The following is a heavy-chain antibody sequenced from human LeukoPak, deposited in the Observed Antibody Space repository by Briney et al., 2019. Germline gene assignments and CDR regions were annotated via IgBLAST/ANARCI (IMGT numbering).Heavy chain of an antibody. CDR3: ARGKQWVS. D-gene: IGHD6-19*01. Sequence: GGSLRLSCAASGFTFSSYAMHWVRQAPGKGLEWVAVISYDGSNKYYADSVKGRFTISRDNSKNTLYLQMNSLRAEDTAVYYCARGKQWVSWGQGTLVTVSS. CDR2: ISYDGSNK. CDR1: GFTFSSYA. V-gene: IGHV3-30-3*01. J-gene: IGHJ5*02.